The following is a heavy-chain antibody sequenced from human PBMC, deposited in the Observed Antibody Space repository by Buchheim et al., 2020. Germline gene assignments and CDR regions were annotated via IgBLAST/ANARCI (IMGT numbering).Heavy chain of an antibody. V-gene: IGHV3-66*02. Sequence: VQLVESGGGVVQPGRSLRLSCAASGFTVSSNYMSWVRQAPGKGLEWVSVIYSGGSTYYADSVKGRFTISRDNSKNTLYLQMNSLRAEDTAVYYCARALSDYYYYGMDVWGQGTT. CDR1: GFTVSSNY. CDR2: IYSGGST. CDR3: ARALSDYYYYGMDV. J-gene: IGHJ6*02.